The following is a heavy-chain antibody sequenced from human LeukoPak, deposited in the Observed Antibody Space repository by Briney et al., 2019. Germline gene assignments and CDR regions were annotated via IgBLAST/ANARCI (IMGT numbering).Heavy chain of an antibody. CDR2: IYYSGST. J-gene: IGHJ5*02. D-gene: IGHD3-16*02. CDR1: GGSISSSSYY. Sequence: SETLSLTCTVSGGSISSSSYYWGWIRQPPGKGLEWIGSIYYSGSTYYNPSLKSRVTISVDTSKNQFSLKLSSVTAADTAVYYCARHNGFVDWFDPWGQGTLVTVSS. V-gene: IGHV4-39*01. CDR3: ARHNGFVDWFDP.